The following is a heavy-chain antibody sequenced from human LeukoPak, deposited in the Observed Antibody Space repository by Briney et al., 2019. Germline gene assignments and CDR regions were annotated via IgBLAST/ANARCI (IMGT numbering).Heavy chain of an antibody. D-gene: IGHD6-13*01. CDR3: ARESARGGEQLAQYFDY. CDR1: GDSVSSNSAA. Sequence: NLSQTLSLTCAISGDSVSSNSAAWNWIRQSLSRGLEWLGRTYYRSKWYNDYAVSVKSRITINPDTSKNRFSLQLNSVTPEDTAVYYCARESARGGEQLAQYFDYWGQGTLVTVSS. CDR2: TYYRSKWYN. V-gene: IGHV6-1*01. J-gene: IGHJ4*02.